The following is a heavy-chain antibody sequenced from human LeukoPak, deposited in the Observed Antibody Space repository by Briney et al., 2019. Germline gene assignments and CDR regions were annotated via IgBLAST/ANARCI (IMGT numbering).Heavy chain of an antibody. CDR1: GGSISSGGYY. CDR3: ARVGGIQQIDY. V-gene: IGHV4-31*03. J-gene: IGHJ4*02. D-gene: IGHD5-18*01. CDR2: IYYSGST. Sequence: SQTLSLTCTVSGGSISSGGYYWSWIRQHPGKGLEWIGHIYYSGSTYYNPSLKSRVTISVDTSKNQFSLKLSSVTAADTAVYYCARVGGIQQIDYWGQGTLVTVSS.